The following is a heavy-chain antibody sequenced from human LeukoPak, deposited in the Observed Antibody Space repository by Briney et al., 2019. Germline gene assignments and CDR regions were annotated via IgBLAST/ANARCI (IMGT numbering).Heavy chain of an antibody. CDR3: AKALTAVVILDY. D-gene: IGHD5-18*01. CDR2: ISYDGSNK. CDR1: GFTFSSYG. Sequence: PGRSLRLSCAASGFTFSSYGMHWVRQAPGKGLEWVAVISYDGSNKYYADSVKGRFTISRDNSKNALYLQMNSLRAEDTAVYYCAKALTAVVILDYWGQGTLVTVSS. J-gene: IGHJ4*02. V-gene: IGHV3-30*18.